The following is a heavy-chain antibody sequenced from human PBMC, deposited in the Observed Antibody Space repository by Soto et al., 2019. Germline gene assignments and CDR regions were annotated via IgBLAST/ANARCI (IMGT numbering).Heavy chain of an antibody. J-gene: IGHJ5*02. V-gene: IGHV4-4*02. CDR2: IYHSGST. D-gene: IGHD2-2*01. Sequence: SETLSLTCAVSSGSISSSNWWSWVRQPPGKGLEWIGEIYHSGSTNYNPSLKSRVTISVDKSKNQFSLKLSSVTAADTAVYYCAREPAANNWFDPWGQGTLVTSPQ. CDR3: AREPAANNWFDP. CDR1: SGSISSSNW.